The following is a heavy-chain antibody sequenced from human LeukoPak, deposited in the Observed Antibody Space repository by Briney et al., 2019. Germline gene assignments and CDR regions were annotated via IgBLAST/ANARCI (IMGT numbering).Heavy chain of an antibody. CDR1: DGSINSYY. CDR3: ARGRSNYYGMDV. Sequence: PSETLSLTCSVSDGSINSYYWNWIRRPPGKGLEWTGYIYYNGNTNYSPSLKSRVTMSVDTSKNLFSLKVGSVTAADTAVYYCARGRSNYYGMDVWGQGTTVTVSS. CDR2: IYYNGNT. V-gene: IGHV4-59*01. D-gene: IGHD1-26*01. J-gene: IGHJ6*02.